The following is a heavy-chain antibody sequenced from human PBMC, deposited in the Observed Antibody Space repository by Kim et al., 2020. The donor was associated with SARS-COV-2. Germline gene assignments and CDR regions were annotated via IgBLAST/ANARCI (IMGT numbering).Heavy chain of an antibody. V-gene: IGHV3-9*01. CDR2: ISWNSGSI. J-gene: IGHJ6*02. D-gene: IGHD3-10*01. CDR1: GFTFGDYA. Sequence: GGSLRLSCAASGFTFGDYAMHWVRQAPGKGLEWVSGISWNSGSIGYADSVKGRFTISRDNAKNSLYLQMNSLRAEDTALYYCAKDMGTGNYYYYGMDVWGQGTTVTVSS. CDR3: AKDMGTGNYYYYGMDV.